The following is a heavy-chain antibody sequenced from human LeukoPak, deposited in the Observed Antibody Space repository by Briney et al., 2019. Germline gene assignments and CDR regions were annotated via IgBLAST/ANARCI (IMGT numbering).Heavy chain of an antibody. J-gene: IGHJ6*03. CDR3: ARTTNYYYYYMDV. V-gene: IGHV4-61*02. CDR1: GGSISSSSYY. D-gene: IGHD4-17*01. Sequence: PSETLSLTCTVSGGSISSSSYYWSWIRQPAGKGLEWIGRVYTSGSTNYNPSLKSRVTISVDTPKNQFSLKLSSVTAADTAVYYCARTTNYYYYYMDVWGKGTTVTISS. CDR2: VYTSGST.